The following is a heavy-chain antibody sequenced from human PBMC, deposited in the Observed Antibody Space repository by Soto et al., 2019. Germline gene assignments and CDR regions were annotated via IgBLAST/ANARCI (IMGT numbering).Heavy chain of an antibody. V-gene: IGHV4-4*02. J-gene: IGHJ4*02. CDR2: IYHSGST. CDR1: GGSISSTNW. D-gene: IGHD2-2*02. CDR3: ATLPPRIELAVLPIPT. Sequence: QVQLQESGPGLVKPSGTLSLTCAVSGGSISSTNWWSWVHQSPGKGLEWTGEIYHSGSTNYNPSLRGRVTISVDKSNNQFSLKIRSVTAADTAMYYCATLPPRIELAVLPIPTWGQGTLVTVTS.